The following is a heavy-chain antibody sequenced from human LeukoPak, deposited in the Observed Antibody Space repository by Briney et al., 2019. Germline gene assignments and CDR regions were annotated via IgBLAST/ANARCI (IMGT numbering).Heavy chain of an antibody. Sequence: GGSLRLSCAASGFTFSSYDMSWVRQAPGKGLEWVSAISGSGGSTYYADSVKGRFTISRDSSKNTLYLQRNSLRAEDAAVYYCAKAPVTTCSGAYCYPFDYWGQGTLVTVSS. D-gene: IGHD2-15*01. V-gene: IGHV3-23*01. CDR3: AKAPVTTCSGAYCYPFDY. CDR2: ISGSGGST. CDR1: GFTFSSYD. J-gene: IGHJ4*02.